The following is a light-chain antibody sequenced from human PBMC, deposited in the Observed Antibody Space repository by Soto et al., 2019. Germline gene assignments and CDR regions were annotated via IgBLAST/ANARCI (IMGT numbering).Light chain of an antibody. CDR1: QSVSTY. CDR3: QQYGRT. J-gene: IGKJ4*01. V-gene: IGKV3-20*01. Sequence: EIVLTQSPGTLSLSPGERATLSCRASQSVSTYLAWYQQQPGQAPRLLIYGASSRATGIADRFSGSGSGTDLTLTISRLEPEDSAVYYCQQYGRTFGGGTRVEIK. CDR2: GAS.